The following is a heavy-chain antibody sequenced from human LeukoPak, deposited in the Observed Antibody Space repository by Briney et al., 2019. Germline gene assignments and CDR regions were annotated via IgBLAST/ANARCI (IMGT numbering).Heavy chain of an antibody. CDR2: IKQDGSEK. D-gene: IGHD6-13*01. J-gene: IGHJ4*02. Sequence: GGSLRLSCAASGFTFSSYWMSWVRQAPGKGLERVANIKQDGSEKYYVDSVKGRFTISRDNAKNSLYLQMNSLRAEDTAVYYCARESIAAADHYFDYWGQGTLVTVSS. CDR3: ARESIAAADHYFDY. V-gene: IGHV3-7*01. CDR1: GFTFSSYW.